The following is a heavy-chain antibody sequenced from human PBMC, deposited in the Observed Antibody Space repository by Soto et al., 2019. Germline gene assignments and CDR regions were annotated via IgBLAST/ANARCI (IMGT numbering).Heavy chain of an antibody. D-gene: IGHD3-10*01. V-gene: IGHV1-3*01. CDR3: ARDLRVYYGSGSALDY. Sequence: GASVKVSCKASGYTFTSYAMHWVRQAPGQRLEWMGWINAGNGNTKYSQKFQGRVTITRDTSASTAYMELSSLRSEDTAVYYCARDLRVYYGSGSALDYWGQGTLVTVSS. CDR2: INAGNGNT. CDR1: GYTFTSYA. J-gene: IGHJ4*02.